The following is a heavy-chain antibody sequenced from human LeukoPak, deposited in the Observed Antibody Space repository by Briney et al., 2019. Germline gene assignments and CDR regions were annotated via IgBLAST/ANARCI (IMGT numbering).Heavy chain of an antibody. Sequence: PSETLSLTCTVSGGSLSSSSYYWGWIRQPPGKGLEWIGRIYYSGSTYYNPSLKSRVTISVDTSKNQFSLKLSSVTAADTAVYYCARSSVQGFGYFPANFDYWGQGTLVTVSS. CDR1: GGSLSSSSYY. CDR2: IYYSGST. CDR3: ARSSVQGFGYFPANFDY. V-gene: IGHV4-39*07. J-gene: IGHJ4*02. D-gene: IGHD3-10*01.